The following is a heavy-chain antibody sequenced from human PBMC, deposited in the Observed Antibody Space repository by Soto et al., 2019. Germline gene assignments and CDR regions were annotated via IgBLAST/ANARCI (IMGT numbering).Heavy chain of an antibody. CDR2: IYWDDDK. Sequence: QITLKESGPTLVKPTQTLTLTCTFSGFSLSTSGVGVGWIRQPPGKALEWLALIYWDDDKRYSPSLKSRLTTTQDTSKNQVVLTMTNMDPVDTATYYCAHLTYYFDSSAYYWYFDLWGRGTLVTVSS. D-gene: IGHD3-22*01. V-gene: IGHV2-5*02. CDR1: GFSLSTSGVG. CDR3: AHLTYYFDSSAYYWYFDL. J-gene: IGHJ2*01.